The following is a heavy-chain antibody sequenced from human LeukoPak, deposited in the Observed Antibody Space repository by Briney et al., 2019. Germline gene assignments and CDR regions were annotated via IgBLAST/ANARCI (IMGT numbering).Heavy chain of an antibody. Sequence: PGGSLRLSCAASGFTFSSYAMHWVRQAPGKGLEWVAVISYDGSNKYYAGSVKGRFTISRDNSKNTLYLQMNSLRAEDTAVYYCASSTTGTTGAFDIWGQGTMVTVSS. J-gene: IGHJ3*02. CDR3: ASSTTGTTGAFDI. V-gene: IGHV3-30-3*01. CDR2: ISYDGSNK. CDR1: GFTFSSYA. D-gene: IGHD1-1*01.